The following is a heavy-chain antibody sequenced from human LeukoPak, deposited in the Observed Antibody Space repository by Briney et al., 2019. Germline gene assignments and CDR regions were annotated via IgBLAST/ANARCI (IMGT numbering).Heavy chain of an antibody. Sequence: PGGSLRLSCAASGFTFSSYAMNWVRQASGTRLEWVSSITGGGESTYHADSVKGRFTISRDNSKNTVSLQMNSLRAEDTAVYYCAKGERVYCSASTCYPFDYWGQGILVSVSS. CDR3: AKGERVYCSASTCYPFDY. V-gene: IGHV3-23*01. J-gene: IGHJ4*02. CDR2: ITGGGEST. D-gene: IGHD2-15*01. CDR1: GFTFSSYA.